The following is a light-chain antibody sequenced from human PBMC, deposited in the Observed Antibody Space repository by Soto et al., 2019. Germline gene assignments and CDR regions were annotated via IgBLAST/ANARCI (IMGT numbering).Light chain of an antibody. Sequence: DIQMTPSPSTLSASVGARVTITCRASQSISNWLAWYQQKPGKAPKLLIYKASSLEGGVPSRFSGSGSGTEFTLTISSLQPDDFATYYCQQYNSYRTCGQGTKVELK. CDR3: QQYNSYRT. V-gene: IGKV1-5*03. J-gene: IGKJ1*01. CDR2: KAS. CDR1: QSISNW.